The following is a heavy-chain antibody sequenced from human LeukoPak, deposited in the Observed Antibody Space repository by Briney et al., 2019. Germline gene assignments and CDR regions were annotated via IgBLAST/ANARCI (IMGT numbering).Heavy chain of an antibody. J-gene: IGHJ5*02. CDR3: ASPAYYDFWSGSFNWIDP. CDR2: IYYSGST. D-gene: IGHD3-3*01. Sequence: KSSETLSLTCTVSGGSISSSSYYWGWIRQPPGMGLEWIGSIYYSGSTYYNPSLKSRVTISVDTSKNQFSLKLTSVTAADTAVYYCASPAYYDFWSGSFNWIDPWGQGTLVTVSS. V-gene: IGHV4-39*01. CDR1: GGSISSSSYY.